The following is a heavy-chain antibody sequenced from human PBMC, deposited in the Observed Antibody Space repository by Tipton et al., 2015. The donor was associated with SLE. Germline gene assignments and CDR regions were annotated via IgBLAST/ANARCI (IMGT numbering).Heavy chain of an antibody. J-gene: IGHJ3*02. D-gene: IGHD2-15*01. Sequence: QSGPEVKKPGASVKVSCKASGYTFTSYGISWVRQAPGQGLEWKGWISAYNGNTNYAQKLQGRVTMTTDTSTSTAYMELRSLRAEDTAGCYCAKEPYGSGGSCYRGAFDIWGQGTMVTVSS. CDR1: GYTFTSYG. V-gene: IGHV1-18*01. CDR3: AKEPYGSGGSCYRGAFDI. CDR2: ISAYNGNT.